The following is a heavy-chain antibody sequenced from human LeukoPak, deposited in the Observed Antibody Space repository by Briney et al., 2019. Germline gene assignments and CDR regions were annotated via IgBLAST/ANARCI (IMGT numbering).Heavy chain of an antibody. D-gene: IGHD3-10*01. CDR2: ISWDSGRT. CDR3: TKDQYGSGGLYAFDI. V-gene: IGHV3-9*01. CDR1: GFTFEDYA. J-gene: IGHJ3*02. Sequence: GGSLRLSCTASGFTFEDYAMHWVRQVPGKGLEWVSGISWDSGRTYYADSVKGRFSISRENAKSSLYLQLNSLRSEDTALYYCTKDQYGSGGLYAFDIWGPGTMVTVSS.